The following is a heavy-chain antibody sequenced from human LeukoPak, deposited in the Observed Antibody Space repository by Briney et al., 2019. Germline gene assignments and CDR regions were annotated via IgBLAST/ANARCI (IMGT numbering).Heavy chain of an antibody. Sequence: GGSLRLSCAASGFTFDDYAMHWVRQAPGKGLEWVSGISWNSGSIAYGDSVKGRFTISRDNVKNSLYLQMNSLRTEDMALYYCAKGERGDILTAFDYWGQGILVTVSS. D-gene: IGHD3-9*01. V-gene: IGHV3-9*03. J-gene: IGHJ4*02. CDR1: GFTFDDYA. CDR2: ISWNSGSI. CDR3: AKGERGDILTAFDY.